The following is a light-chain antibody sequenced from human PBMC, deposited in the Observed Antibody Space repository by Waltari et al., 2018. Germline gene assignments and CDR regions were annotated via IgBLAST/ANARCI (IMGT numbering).Light chain of an antibody. J-gene: IGKJ3*01. CDR1: HRINIW. CDR2: KAS. CDR3: QQFINYPLT. Sequence: IQVIQSPSTLSASVGDTVTISCRVSHRINIWLAGYQQKPGKAPKLLIKKASTLEDGVPSRFSGSGSGTEFTLSISGLQPEDFATYYCQQFINYPLTFGPGTTVDIK. V-gene: IGKV1-5*01.